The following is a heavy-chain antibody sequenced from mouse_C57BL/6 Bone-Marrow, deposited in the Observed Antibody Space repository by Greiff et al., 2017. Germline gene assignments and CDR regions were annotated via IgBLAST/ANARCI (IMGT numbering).Heavy chain of an antibody. CDR2: IHPSDSDT. CDR1: GYTFTSYW. D-gene: IGHD1-1*01. J-gene: IGHJ4*01. V-gene: IGHV1-74*01. CDR3: ASTVVATNAMDY. Sequence: QVQLQQPGAELVKPGASVKVSCKASGYTFTSYWMHWVKQRPGQGLEWIGRIHPSDSDTNYNQKFKGKATLTVDKSSSTAYMQLSSLTSEDTAVYYCASTVVATNAMDYWGQGTSVTVSS.